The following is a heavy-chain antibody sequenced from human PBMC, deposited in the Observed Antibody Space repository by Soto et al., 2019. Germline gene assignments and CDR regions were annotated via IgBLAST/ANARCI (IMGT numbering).Heavy chain of an antibody. V-gene: IGHV3-30*03. D-gene: IGHD1-26*01. J-gene: IGHJ4*02. CDR2: ISYDGSNK. Sequence: QVQLVESGGGVVQPGRSLRLSCAASGFTFSHYGIHWVRQAPGKGLEWLAVISYDGSNKHYADSVKGRFTVSRDNSKNTLYLQMNSLRAEDTAFYFCARYSGKYPGPIGYLGQGNLGTVSS. CDR1: GFTFSHYG. CDR3: ARYSGKYPGPIGY.